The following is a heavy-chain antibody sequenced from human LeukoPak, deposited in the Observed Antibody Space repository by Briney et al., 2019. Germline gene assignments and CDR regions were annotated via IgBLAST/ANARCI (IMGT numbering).Heavy chain of an antibody. CDR2: IIPIFGTA. CDR3: ARAGEGPITMVRGVVYYYGMDV. Sequence: SVKVSCKASGGTFSSYAISWVRQAPGQGLEWRGGIIPIFGTANYAQKFQGRVTITADESTSTAYMELSSLRSEDTAVYYCARAGEGPITMVRGVVYYYGMDVWGKGTTVTVSS. J-gene: IGHJ6*04. D-gene: IGHD3-10*01. V-gene: IGHV1-69*13. CDR1: GGTFSSYA.